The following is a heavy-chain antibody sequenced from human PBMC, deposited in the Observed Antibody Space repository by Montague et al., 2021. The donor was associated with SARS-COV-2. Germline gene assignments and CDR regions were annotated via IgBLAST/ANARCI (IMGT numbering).Heavy chain of an antibody. D-gene: IGHD3-22*01. CDR2: IFHSGRT. Sequence: SETLSLTCTVSGGSIDSFYWSWIRRPPGKGLEWIGCIFHSGRTXXXPSXXXRVSMSVDTSKNQVSLRLSSLTAADTAVYYCARGGYYDNTGYYSDYYYNMDAWGQGTTVTVSS. J-gene: IGHJ6*02. V-gene: IGHV4-59*01. CDR3: ARGGYYDNTGYYSDYYYNMDA. CDR1: GGSIDSFY.